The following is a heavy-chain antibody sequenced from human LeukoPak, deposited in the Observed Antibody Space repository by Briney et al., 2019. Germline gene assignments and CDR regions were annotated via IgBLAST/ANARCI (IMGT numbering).Heavy chain of an antibody. Sequence: SETLSLTCTVSGDSFSSYYWSWIRQPAGKGLEWIGRIYNSGSTNYKSSLKSRVTMSIDASKNQFSLELNSVTPADTAVYYCARGGNYWPQWWFDPWGRGTLVSVSS. V-gene: IGHV4-4*07. CDR3: ARGGNYWPQWWFDP. CDR1: GDSFSSYY. CDR2: IYNSGST. J-gene: IGHJ5*02. D-gene: IGHD1-26*01.